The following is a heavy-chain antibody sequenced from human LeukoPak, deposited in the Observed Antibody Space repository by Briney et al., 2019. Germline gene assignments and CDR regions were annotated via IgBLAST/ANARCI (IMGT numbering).Heavy chain of an antibody. CDR2: IIPIFGTA. D-gene: IGHD3-22*01. Sequence: SVKVSCKASGGTFTSYAISWVRQAPGQGLEWMGGIIPIFGTANYAQKFQGRVTITADESTSTAYMELSSLRSEDTAVYYCATPGRDYYDSRLSFGYWGQGTLVTVSS. V-gene: IGHV1-69*13. CDR3: ATPGRDYYDSRLSFGY. CDR1: GGTFTSYA. J-gene: IGHJ4*02.